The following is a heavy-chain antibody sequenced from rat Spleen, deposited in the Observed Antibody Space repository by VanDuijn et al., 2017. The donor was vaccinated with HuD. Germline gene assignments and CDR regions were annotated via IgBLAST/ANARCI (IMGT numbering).Heavy chain of an antibody. V-gene: IGHV5S10*01. CDR3: ATPIGTGYNYPFDY. CDR1: GFTFSDYN. Sequence: EVQLVESGGGLVQPGRSLKLSCAASGFTFSDYNMAWVRQAPKKGLEWVATIIYDGSRTYYRDSVKGRFTISRDNAKNTLYLQMDSLRSEDTATYYCATPIGTGYNYPFDYWGQGVMVTVSS. J-gene: IGHJ2*01. CDR2: IIYDGSRT. D-gene: IGHD1-4*01.